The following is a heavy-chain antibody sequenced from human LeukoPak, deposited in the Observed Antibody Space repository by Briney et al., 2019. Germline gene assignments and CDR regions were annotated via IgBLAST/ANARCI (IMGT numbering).Heavy chain of an antibody. J-gene: IGHJ4*02. V-gene: IGHV3-7*01. CDR3: ARDNGDFWSGYYPG. D-gene: IGHD3-3*01. Sequence: GGSLRLSCAASGFTLSNHWMIWVRQAPGKGLECVANIKQDGIEKYYLDSVKGRFTISRDNAKNSVYLQMNSLRAEDMAVYYCARDNGDFWSGYYPGWGQGTLVTVSS. CDR1: GFTLSNHW. CDR2: IKQDGIEK.